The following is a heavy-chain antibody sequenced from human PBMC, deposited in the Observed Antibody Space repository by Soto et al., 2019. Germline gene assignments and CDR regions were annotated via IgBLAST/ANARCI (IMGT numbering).Heavy chain of an antibody. CDR3: ARDWSYCTNGVCHHWYFDL. V-gene: IGHV3-30-3*01. J-gene: IGHJ2*01. CDR2: ISYDGSNK. D-gene: IGHD2-8*01. CDR1: GFTFSSYA. Sequence: QVQLVESGGGVVQPGRSLRLSCAASGFTFSSYAMHWVRQAPGKGLEWVAVISYDGSNKYYADSVKGRFTISRDNSKNTLYLQMNRLRAEDTAVYYCARDWSYCTNGVCHHWYFDLWGRGTLVTVSS.